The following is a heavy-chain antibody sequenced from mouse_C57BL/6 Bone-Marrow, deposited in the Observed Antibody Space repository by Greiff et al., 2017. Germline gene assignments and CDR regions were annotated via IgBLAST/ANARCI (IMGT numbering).Heavy chain of an antibody. CDR3: ASPYYGGSCPCFDY. V-gene: IGHV1-81*01. CDR1: GYTFTGYG. D-gene: IGHD1-1*01. CDR2: ISPRSGNT. J-gene: IGHJ2*01. Sequence: VQLQQSGAELVRPGASVKLSCKASGYTFTGYGISWVKQRTGQGLEWIGEISPRSGNTYYNEKFKGKATLTADKSSSTAYMELRSLTSEDSAVYFCASPYYGGSCPCFDYWGQGTTLTVSS.